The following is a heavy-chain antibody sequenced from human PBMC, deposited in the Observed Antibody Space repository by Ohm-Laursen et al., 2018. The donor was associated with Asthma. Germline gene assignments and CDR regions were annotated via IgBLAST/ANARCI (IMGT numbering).Heavy chain of an antibody. J-gene: IGHJ6*02. CDR1: GFKFSDYY. V-gene: IGHV3-11*06. D-gene: IGHD5-12*01. CDR3: ARGHSEWLDRYYGMDV. CDR2: ISSDSIHT. Sequence: SLRLSCAASGFKFSDYYMSWIRQAPGKGLEYVSHISSDSIHTEYADSVKGRFTISRDNAKNSLYLQMNSLRAEDTAVYYCARGHSEWLDRYYGMDVWGQGTTVTVSS.